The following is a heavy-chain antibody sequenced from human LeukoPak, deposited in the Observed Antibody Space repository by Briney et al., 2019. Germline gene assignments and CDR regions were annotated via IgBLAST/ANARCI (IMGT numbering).Heavy chain of an antibody. J-gene: IGHJ4*02. CDR1: GFTFSSYG. D-gene: IGHD5-24*01. Sequence: GGSPRLSCAASGFTFSSYGMHWVRQAPGKGLEWVAVISYDGSNKYYADSVKGRFTISRDNSKNTLYLQMNSLRAEDTAVYYCAKDVEMATTLGFDYWGQGTLVTVSS. V-gene: IGHV3-30*18. CDR2: ISYDGSNK. CDR3: AKDVEMATTLGFDY.